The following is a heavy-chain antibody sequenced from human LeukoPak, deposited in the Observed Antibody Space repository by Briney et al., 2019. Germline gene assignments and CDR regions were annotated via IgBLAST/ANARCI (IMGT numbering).Heavy chain of an antibody. D-gene: IGHD3-22*01. Sequence: ASVKVSCKASGYTFTSYYMHWVRQAPGQGLEWMGIINPSGGSTSYAQKFQGRVTMTRDTSTSTVYMGLSSLRSEDTAVYYCARVPVGWYSSGYEYFQHWGQGTLVTVSS. V-gene: IGHV1-46*01. CDR2: INPSGGST. J-gene: IGHJ1*01. CDR1: GYTFTSYY. CDR3: ARVPVGWYSSGYEYFQH.